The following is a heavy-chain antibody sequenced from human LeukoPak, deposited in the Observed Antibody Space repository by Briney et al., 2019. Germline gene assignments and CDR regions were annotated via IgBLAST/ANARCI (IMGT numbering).Heavy chain of an antibody. V-gene: IGHV3-33*01. CDR2: IWYDGSNK. J-gene: IGHJ4*02. D-gene: IGHD2-8*01. CDR3: ARDVGFRTGLIDY. CDR1: GFSFSDFG. Sequence: PGRSLRLSCAASGFSFSDFGMHWVRQAPDKGLEWVAIIWYDGSNKYYADSVQGRFTISRDNSKNALYLQMNSLRAEDTAMYYCARDVGFRTGLIDYWGQGTLVTVSS.